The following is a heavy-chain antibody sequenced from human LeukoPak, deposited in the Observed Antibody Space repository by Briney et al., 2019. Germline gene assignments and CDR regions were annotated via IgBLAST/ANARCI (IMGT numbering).Heavy chain of an antibody. CDR2: IKQDGSEK. Sequence: GGSLRLSCAASGFTFSSYWMSWVRQAPGKGLEWVANIKQDGSEKYYVDSVKGRFTISRDNAKNSLYLQMNSLRAEDTAVYYCARAPRYCSGGSCRSWGQGILVTVSS. CDR1: GFTFSSYW. CDR3: ARAPRYCSGGSCRS. D-gene: IGHD2-15*01. V-gene: IGHV3-7*01. J-gene: IGHJ4*02.